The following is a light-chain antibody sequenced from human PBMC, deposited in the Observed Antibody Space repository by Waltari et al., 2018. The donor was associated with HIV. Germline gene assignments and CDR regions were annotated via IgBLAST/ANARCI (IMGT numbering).Light chain of an antibody. J-gene: IGKJ4*01. CDR2: LGS. Sequence: DIVMTQSPLSLPVTPGEPASISCRSSQSLLHSNGYNYLDWYLQKPGQSPQLLIYLGSDRASGVPERFSCSGSGTDFTLKISRVEAEDVGVYYCMQALQTPPTFGGGTKVEIK. CDR3: MQALQTPPT. CDR1: QSLLHSNGYNY. V-gene: IGKV2-28*01.